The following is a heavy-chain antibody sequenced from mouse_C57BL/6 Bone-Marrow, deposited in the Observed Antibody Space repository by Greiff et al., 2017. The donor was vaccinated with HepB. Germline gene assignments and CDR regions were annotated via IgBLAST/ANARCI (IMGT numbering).Heavy chain of an antibody. CDR2: IDPETGGT. V-gene: IGHV1-15*01. J-gene: IGHJ1*03. CDR3: TFYSNGYFDV. CDR1: GYTFTDYE. Sequence: VKLMESGAELVRPGASVTLSCKASGYTFTDYEMHWVKQTPVHGLEWIGAIDPETGGTAYNQKFKGKAILTADKSSSTAYMELRSLTSEDSAVYYCTFYSNGYFDVWGTGTTVTVSS. D-gene: IGHD2-5*01.